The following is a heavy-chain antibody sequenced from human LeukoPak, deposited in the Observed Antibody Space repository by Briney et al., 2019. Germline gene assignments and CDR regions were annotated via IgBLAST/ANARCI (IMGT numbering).Heavy chain of an antibody. Sequence: GGSLRLSCAASGLTFSSDIMSWVRQAPGMGLEWISYISRTSSTIYYADSVRGRFTISRDNGKNSLYLQMDSLRVEDTAVYYCARVVTVPGRRFAHWGLGTLVTVSS. CDR2: ISRTSSTI. J-gene: IGHJ4*02. CDR1: GLTFSSDI. V-gene: IGHV3-48*01. CDR3: ARVVTVPGRRFAH. D-gene: IGHD1-1*01.